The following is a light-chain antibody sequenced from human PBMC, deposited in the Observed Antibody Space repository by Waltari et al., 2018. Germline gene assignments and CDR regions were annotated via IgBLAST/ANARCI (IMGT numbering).Light chain of an antibody. CDR1: QNINSW. V-gene: IGKV1-5*03. J-gene: IGKJ1*01. CDR2: KAS. Sequence: DIQLTQSPSTLSASVGDRVTITCRASQNINSWLAWYQQKPGKAPKPLIYKASDLQRGVPSRFSGSGSGTVFTLTISSLQPDDFATYYCQQYNSFSPWTFGLGTKVETK. CDR3: QQYNSFSPWT.